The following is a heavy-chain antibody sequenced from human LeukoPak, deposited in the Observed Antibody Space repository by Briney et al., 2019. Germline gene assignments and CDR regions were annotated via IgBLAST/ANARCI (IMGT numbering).Heavy chain of an antibody. CDR1: GFTFSSYS. Sequence: GGSLRLSCAASGFTFSSYSMNWVRQAPGKGLEWVSSISSSSYIYYADSVKGRFTISRDNAKNSLYLQMNSLRAEDTAVYYCARDDSPYYGSSRNPFDYWGQGTLVTVSS. V-gene: IGHV3-21*01. CDR3: ARDDSPYYGSSRNPFDY. CDR2: ISSSSYI. J-gene: IGHJ4*02. D-gene: IGHD3-22*01.